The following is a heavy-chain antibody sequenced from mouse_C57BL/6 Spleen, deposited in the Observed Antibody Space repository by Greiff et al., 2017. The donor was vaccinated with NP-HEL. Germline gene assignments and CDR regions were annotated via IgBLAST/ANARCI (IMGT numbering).Heavy chain of an antibody. CDR3: VRHAWGLFDY. CDR2: IRSKSNNYAT. V-gene: IGHV10-1*01. Sequence: EVKLMESGGGLVQPKGSLKLSCAASGFSFNTYAMNWVRQAPGKGLEWVARIRSKSNNYATYYADSVKDRFTISRDDSESMLYLQMNNLKTEDTAMYYCVRHAWGLFDYWGQGTTLTVSS. J-gene: IGHJ2*01. CDR1: GFSFNTYA. D-gene: IGHD4-1*01.